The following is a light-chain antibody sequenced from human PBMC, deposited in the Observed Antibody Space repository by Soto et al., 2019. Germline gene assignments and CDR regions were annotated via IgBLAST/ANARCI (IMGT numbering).Light chain of an antibody. V-gene: IGLV2-14*03. CDR3: SSYTSSSTRV. CDR1: SSDVGAYVY. CDR2: EVS. Sequence: QSALTQPASVSGSPGQSITISCTGTSSDVGAYVYVSRYQQHPDKAPKLMIYEVSNRPSGVSNRFSGSKSVNTATLTISGLQAEDEADYYCSSYTSSSTRVFGTGTKLTVL. J-gene: IGLJ1*01.